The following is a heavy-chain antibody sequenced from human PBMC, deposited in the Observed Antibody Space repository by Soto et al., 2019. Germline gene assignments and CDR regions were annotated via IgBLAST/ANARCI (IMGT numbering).Heavy chain of an antibody. J-gene: IGHJ4*02. CDR2: ISYDGSNK. D-gene: IGHD3-22*01. CDR3: AKIITMLVLHLDY. V-gene: IGHV3-30-3*01. CDR1: GFTFSSYA. Sequence: GGSLRLSCAASGFTFSSYAMHWVRQAPGEGLEWVAVISYDGSNKYYADSVKGRFTISRDKSKNTLYLQMNSLRAEDTAVYYCAKIITMLVLHLDYWGQGTLVTVSS.